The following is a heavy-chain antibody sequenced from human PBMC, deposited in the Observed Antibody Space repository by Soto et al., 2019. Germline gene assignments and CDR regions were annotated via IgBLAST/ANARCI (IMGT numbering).Heavy chain of an antibody. CDR3: ARIRHGNRYYDSSESYYYGMDV. V-gene: IGHV2-70*01. CDR1: GFSMRTSGMC. J-gene: IGHJ6*02. Sequence: SGPTLVNPTQTLTLTCSFSGFSMRTSGMCVSWIRQTPGKALEWLALIDWNDDEFYTTSLKTRLTISTDTSKNQVVLTMTKLDPVDTGTYYCARIRHGNRYYDSSESYYYGMDVWGQGTTVTVSS. CDR2: IDWNDDE. D-gene: IGHD3-22*01.